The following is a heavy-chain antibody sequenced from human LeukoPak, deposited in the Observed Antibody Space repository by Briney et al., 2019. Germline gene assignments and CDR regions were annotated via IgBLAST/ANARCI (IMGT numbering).Heavy chain of an antibody. CDR2: IYTSGST. J-gene: IGHJ6*03. V-gene: IGHV4-4*07. Sequence: SETLSLTCTVSGGSISGYYWSWIRQPAGKGLEWIGRIYTSGSTHDNPSLKSRVTMSVDTSTNQVFLKVTSVTAADTAVYYCARAGEYSNYYYYYMDVWGKGTTVTVSS. D-gene: IGHD4-11*01. CDR1: GGSISGYY. CDR3: ARAGEYSNYYYYYMDV.